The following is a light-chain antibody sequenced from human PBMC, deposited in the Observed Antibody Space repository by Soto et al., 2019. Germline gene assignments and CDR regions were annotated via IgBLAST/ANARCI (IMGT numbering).Light chain of an antibody. CDR1: SSDVGSYNL. V-gene: IGLV2-23*02. Sequence: ARTKAAYGTGVAVGSSRISKKKTSSDVGSYNLVSWYQQHPGKAPKLMIYEVSKRPSGVSNRFSGSKSGNTASLTISGLQAEDEADYYCCSYAGSSAYVFGTGTKVTVL. CDR3: CSYAGSSAYV. J-gene: IGLJ1*01. CDR2: EVS.